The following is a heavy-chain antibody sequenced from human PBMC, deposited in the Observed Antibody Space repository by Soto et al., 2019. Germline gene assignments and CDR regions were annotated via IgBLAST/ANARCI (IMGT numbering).Heavy chain of an antibody. D-gene: IGHD3-10*01. Sequence: SETLSLTCAVYGGSFSGYYWSWIRQPPGKELEWIGEINHSGSTNYNPSLKSRVTISVDTSKNQFSLKLSSVTAADTAVYYCAMDDGSGSYSYWGQGTLVTVS. V-gene: IGHV4-34*01. J-gene: IGHJ4*02. CDR2: INHSGST. CDR1: GGSFSGYY. CDR3: AMDDGSGSYSY.